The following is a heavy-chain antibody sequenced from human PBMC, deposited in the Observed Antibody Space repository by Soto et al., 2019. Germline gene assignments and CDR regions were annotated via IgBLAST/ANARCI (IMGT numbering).Heavy chain of an antibody. CDR3: ARARTLLLWFGDKNNWFDP. CDR2: INHSGST. Sequence: QVQLQQWGAGLLKPSETLSLTCAVYGGSFSGYYWSWIRQPPGKGLEWIGEINHSGSTNYNPSLNSRVTITVDTSKNQFSLKLSSVTAADTAVYYCARARTLLLWFGDKNNWFDPWGQGTLVTVSS. D-gene: IGHD3-10*01. V-gene: IGHV4-34*01. CDR1: GGSFSGYY. J-gene: IGHJ5*02.